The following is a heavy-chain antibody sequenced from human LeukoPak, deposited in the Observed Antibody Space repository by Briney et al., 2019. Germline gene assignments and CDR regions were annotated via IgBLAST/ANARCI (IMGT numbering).Heavy chain of an antibody. CDR3: ARGSRIAAAAAHFDY. J-gene: IGHJ4*02. CDR1: GGSISSSNW. V-gene: IGHV4-4*02. D-gene: IGHD6-13*01. Sequence: SETLSLTCAVSGGSISSSNWWSWVRQPPGKGLEWIGEIYHSGSTNYNPSLKSRVTISVDKSKNQFSLKLSSVTAADTAVYYCARGSRIAAAAAHFDYWGQGTLVTVSS. CDR2: IYHSGST.